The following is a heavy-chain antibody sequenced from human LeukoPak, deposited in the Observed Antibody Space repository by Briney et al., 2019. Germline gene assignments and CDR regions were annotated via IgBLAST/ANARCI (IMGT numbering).Heavy chain of an antibody. CDR3: ARSVNSGSCHSCWIDP. Sequence: AGTLSLTCTVSGGSISSDDWWTWVRQSPGKGLEWIGERCHNGRTNYNPSLMSPVTMSVDKSKNHFSLKLSSVTAAHTAVYYCARSVNSGSCHSCWIDPWGQGTLVTVSS. V-gene: IGHV4-4*02. CDR2: RCHNGRT. J-gene: IGHJ5*02. D-gene: IGHD2-15*01. CDR1: GGSISSDDW.